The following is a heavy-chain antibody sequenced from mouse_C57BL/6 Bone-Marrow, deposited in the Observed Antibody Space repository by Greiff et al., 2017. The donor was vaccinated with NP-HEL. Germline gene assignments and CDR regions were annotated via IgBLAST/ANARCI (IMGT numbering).Heavy chain of an antibody. CDR3: AREGGWYFDV. J-gene: IGHJ1*03. CDR1: GFTFSSYA. V-gene: IGHV5-4*01. Sequence: EVHLVESGGGLVKPGGSLKLSCAASGFTFSSYAMSWVRQTPEKRLEWVATISDGGSYTYYPDNVKGRFTISRDNAKNNLYLQMSHLKSEDTAMYYCAREGGWYFDVWGTGTTVTVSS. CDR2: ISDGGSYT.